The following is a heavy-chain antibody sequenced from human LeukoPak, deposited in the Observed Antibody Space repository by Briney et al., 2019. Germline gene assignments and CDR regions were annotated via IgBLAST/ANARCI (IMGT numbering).Heavy chain of an antibody. Sequence: SETLSLTCAVYGGSFSGYYWSWIRQPPGKGLEWIGEINHSGSTNYNPSLKSRVTISVDTSKNQFSLILSSVTAADTAVYYCARGDDFWSGYSFYFDYWGQGTLVTVSS. CDR1: GGSFSGYY. D-gene: IGHD3-3*01. CDR2: INHSGST. V-gene: IGHV4-34*01. J-gene: IGHJ4*02. CDR3: ARGDDFWSGYSFYFDY.